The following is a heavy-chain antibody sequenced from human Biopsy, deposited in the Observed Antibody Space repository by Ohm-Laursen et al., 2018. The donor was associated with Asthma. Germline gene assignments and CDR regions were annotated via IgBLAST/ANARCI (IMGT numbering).Heavy chain of an antibody. CDR3: ARIYDYWSGHYGFDP. Sequence: SDTLSLTCTVSGVSVGTRGYSWTWIRQTPGRGLEWIGYLYHSGTTYYNPSLRSRVAILEDKSRNQFSLNLKSVTAADTAVYYCARIYDYWSGHYGFDPWGQGTLVTVPS. CDR1: GVSVGTRGYS. CDR2: LYHSGTT. J-gene: IGHJ5*02. V-gene: IGHV4-30-2*01. D-gene: IGHD3-3*01.